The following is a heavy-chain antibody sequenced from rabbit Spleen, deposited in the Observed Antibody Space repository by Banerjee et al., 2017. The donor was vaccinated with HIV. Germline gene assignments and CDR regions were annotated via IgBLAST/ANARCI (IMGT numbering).Heavy chain of an antibody. CDR2: IDSGSSGDT. D-gene: IGHD2-1*01. V-gene: IGHV1S40*01. CDR1: GFSFSSRFY. Sequence: QSLEESGGDLVKPGASLTLTCTASGFSFSSRFYMCWVRQAPGKGLEWIACIDSGSSGDTYYASGAKGRFTISKTSSTTVTLQMTSLTAADTATYFCARYDDNAFRLWGPGTLVTVS. J-gene: IGHJ4*01. CDR3: ARYDDNAFRL.